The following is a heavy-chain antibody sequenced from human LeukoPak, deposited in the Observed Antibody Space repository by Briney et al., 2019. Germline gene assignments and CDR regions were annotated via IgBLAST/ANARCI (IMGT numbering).Heavy chain of an antibody. CDR1: GGSFRGYY. V-gene: IGHV4-34*01. D-gene: IGHD6-19*01. J-gene: IGHJ6*02. CDR3: ASGRAVAGKSKYYGMDV. Sequence: SETLSLTCAVYGGSFRGYYWSWIRRPPGKGLEWIGEINHSGSTNYNPSLKSRVTISVDTSKNQFSLKLSSVTAADTAVYYCASGRAVAGKSKYYGMDVWGQGTTVTVSS. CDR2: INHSGST.